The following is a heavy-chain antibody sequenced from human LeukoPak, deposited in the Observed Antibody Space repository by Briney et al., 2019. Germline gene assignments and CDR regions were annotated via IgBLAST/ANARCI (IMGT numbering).Heavy chain of an antibody. V-gene: IGHV3-7*03. D-gene: IGHD3-16*01. Sequence: GGSLRLSCAASGFTFSSYWMSWVRQAPGKGLEWVANIKQGGSDKYFVDSVKGRFTISRDNAKNSLYLQMNSLRAEDTAVYYCARGGGLDVWGQGATVTVSS. CDR2: IKQGGSDK. CDR3: ARGGGLDV. J-gene: IGHJ6*02. CDR1: GFTFSSYW.